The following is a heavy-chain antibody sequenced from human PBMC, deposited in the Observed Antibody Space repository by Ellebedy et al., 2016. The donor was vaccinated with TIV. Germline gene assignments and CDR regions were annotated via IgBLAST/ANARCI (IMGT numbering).Heavy chain of an antibody. Sequence: GESLKISCTASGFTFSSYAMSWVRQAPGKGLEWVAVVSYAGNTKYYADSVKGRFTISRDNSRNTLYLQMDSLRVDDTAVYYCAKDAWERARISWKHDCWGRGTLVTVSS. CDR3: AKDAWERARISWKHDC. J-gene: IGHJ4*02. CDR1: GFTFSSYA. CDR2: VSYAGNTK. D-gene: IGHD5-24*01. V-gene: IGHV3-30*04.